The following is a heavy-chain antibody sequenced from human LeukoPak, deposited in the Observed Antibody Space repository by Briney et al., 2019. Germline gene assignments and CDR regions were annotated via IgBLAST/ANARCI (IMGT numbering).Heavy chain of an antibody. J-gene: IGHJ4*02. CDR2: IVVGSGNT. V-gene: IGHV1-58*02. CDR1: GFTFTSSA. D-gene: IGHD2-15*01. Sequence: STKDSCKASGFTFTSSAIQWVRQALGQRLEWIGWIVVGSGNTNYAQKFQERVTITRDMSTSTAYMELSSLRSEDTAVYYCAAGWVCSGGSCCYYFDYWGQGTLVTVFS. CDR3: AAGWVCSGGSCCYYFDY.